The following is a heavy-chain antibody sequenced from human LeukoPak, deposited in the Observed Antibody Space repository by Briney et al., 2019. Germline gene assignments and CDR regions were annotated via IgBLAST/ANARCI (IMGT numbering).Heavy chain of an antibody. CDR2: ISGSGGST. Sequence: GGSLRLSCVVSGFTFSSYAMSWVRQAPGKGLEWVSAISGSGGSTYYADSVKGRFTISRDNSKNTLYLQMNSLRAEDTAVYYCAKDRYSGYDLPQDFDYWGQGTLDTVSS. V-gene: IGHV3-23*01. J-gene: IGHJ4*02. CDR1: GFTFSSYA. CDR3: AKDRYSGYDLPQDFDY. D-gene: IGHD5-12*01.